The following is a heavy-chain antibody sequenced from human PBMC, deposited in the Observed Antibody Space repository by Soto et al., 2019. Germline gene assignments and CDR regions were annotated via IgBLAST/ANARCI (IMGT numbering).Heavy chain of an antibody. CDR1: GYPFTSYD. CDR2: MNPNSGNT. J-gene: IGHJ5*02. D-gene: IGHD5-18*01. CDR3: ARGRSGYSYGPLYNWFDP. Sequence: ASLKVSSKASGYPFTSYDINCVRQATGQGLEWMGWMNPNSGNTGYAQKFQGRVTMTRNTSISTAYMELSSLRSEDTAVYYCARGRSGYSYGPLYNWFDPWGQGTLVTVSS. V-gene: IGHV1-8*01.